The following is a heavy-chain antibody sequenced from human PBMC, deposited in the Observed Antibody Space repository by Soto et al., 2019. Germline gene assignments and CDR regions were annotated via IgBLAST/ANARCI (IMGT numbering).Heavy chain of an antibody. CDR2: MYYRGNT. CDR1: GDSLSSRTYY. V-gene: IGHV4-39*01. CDR3: ARTLPTGSYFRY. D-gene: IGHD1-26*01. J-gene: IGHJ4*01. Sequence: PSETLSLTCTVSGDSLSSRTYYWGWIRQPPGKGLEWIGTMYYRGNTYYTPSLKSRVTMSVDTSNNQFSLKLTSVTAADTAVYSCARTLPTGSYFRYWGHGTLVTVSS.